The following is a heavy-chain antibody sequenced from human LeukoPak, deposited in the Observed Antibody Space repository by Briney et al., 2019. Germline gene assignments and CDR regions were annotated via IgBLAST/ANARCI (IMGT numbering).Heavy chain of an antibody. CDR3: ATTGGYYYDSSGYASDAFDI. V-gene: IGHV1-24*01. CDR2: FDPEDGET. Sequence: ASVTLSCKVSGYTLTELSMHWVRLAPGKGLEWMGGFDPEDGETIYAQKFQGRVTMSEDTSIDTAYMELSSLRSEDTAVYYCATTGGYYYDSSGYASDAFDIWGQGTHVTVSS. D-gene: IGHD3-22*01. CDR1: GYTLTELS. J-gene: IGHJ3*02.